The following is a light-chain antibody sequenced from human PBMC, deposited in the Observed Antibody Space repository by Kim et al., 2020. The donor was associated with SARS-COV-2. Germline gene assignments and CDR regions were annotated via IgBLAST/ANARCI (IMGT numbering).Light chain of an antibody. Sequence: SYELTQPPSVSVSPGQTASITCSGDKLDDKYVGWYQQKPGQSPVLIIYQDAKRPSGIPERFSGSNSGNTATLTISGTQAMDEADYYCQAWDSGIAGVFGGGTKVNVL. CDR1: KLDDKY. CDR3: QAWDSGIAGV. J-gene: IGLJ2*01. CDR2: QDA. V-gene: IGLV3-1*01.